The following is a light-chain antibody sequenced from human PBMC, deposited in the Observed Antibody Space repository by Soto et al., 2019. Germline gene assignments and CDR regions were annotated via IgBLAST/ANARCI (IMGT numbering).Light chain of an antibody. Sequence: DIQMTQSPSSLSASLGDRVTITCRASQTISPYLNWYQQQPGRAPELLVFAASNLQSGVTSRFTGSGSGTHVTLTISGLQPADFATYYCQQSYNTPITFGQGTRLEI. CDR1: QTISPY. J-gene: IGKJ5*01. CDR3: QQSYNTPIT. V-gene: IGKV1-39*01. CDR2: AAS.